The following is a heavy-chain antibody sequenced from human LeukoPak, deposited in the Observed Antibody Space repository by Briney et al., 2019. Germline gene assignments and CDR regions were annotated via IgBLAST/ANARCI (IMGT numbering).Heavy chain of an antibody. J-gene: IGHJ4*02. CDR2: INPNSGGT. Sequence: ASVKVSCTASGYTFTVYYMHWVRQAPGQGLEWMGWINPNSGGTNYAQKFQGRVTMTRDTSISTAYMELSRLRSDDTAVYYCARGSLTGYDFDYWGQGTLVTVSS. CDR1: GYTFTVYY. CDR3: ARGSLTGYDFDY. V-gene: IGHV1-2*02. D-gene: IGHD3-9*01.